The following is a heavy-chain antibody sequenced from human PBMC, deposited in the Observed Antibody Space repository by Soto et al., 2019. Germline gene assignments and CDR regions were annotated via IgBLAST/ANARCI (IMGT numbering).Heavy chain of an antibody. CDR3: ARGEWRGGSCYDDYYYGMDV. CDR2: IISIFGTA. V-gene: IGHV1-69*13. J-gene: IGHJ6*02. D-gene: IGHD2-15*01. Sequence: SVKVSCKASGGTFSSYAISWVRQAPGQGLAWMGGIISIFGTANYAQKFQGRVTITADESTSTAYMGLSSLRSEDTAVYYCARGEWRGGSCYDDYYYGMDVWGQGTTVTVS. CDR1: GGTFSSYA.